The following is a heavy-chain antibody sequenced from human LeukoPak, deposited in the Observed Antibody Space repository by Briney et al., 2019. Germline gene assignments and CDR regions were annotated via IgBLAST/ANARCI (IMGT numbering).Heavy chain of an antibody. Sequence: GGSLRLSCAASGFTFSNYWMHWVRQAPGKGLVWVSRLNADGNSITYADSVRGRFTISRDNAKNSLYLQMNSLRAEDTAVYYCARDRATKGVAVAGTDNSDDYWGQGTLVTVSS. D-gene: IGHD6-19*01. J-gene: IGHJ4*02. V-gene: IGHV3-74*01. CDR1: GFTFSNYW. CDR2: LNADGNSI. CDR3: ARDRATKGVAVAGTDNSDDY.